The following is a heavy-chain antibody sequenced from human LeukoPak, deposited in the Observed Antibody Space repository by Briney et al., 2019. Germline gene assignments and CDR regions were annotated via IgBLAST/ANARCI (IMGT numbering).Heavy chain of an antibody. CDR2: IKQDGSEK. J-gene: IGHJ4*02. D-gene: IGHD1-26*01. V-gene: IGHV3-7*02. Sequence: GGSLRLSCAASGFTFSSYWMSWVRQAPGKGLEWVANIKQDGSEKYYVDSVKGRFTIPRDNAKNSLYLQMNSLRAEDTAVYYCARSLVGATFYFDYWGQGTLVTVSS. CDR1: GFTFSSYW. CDR3: ARSLVGATFYFDY.